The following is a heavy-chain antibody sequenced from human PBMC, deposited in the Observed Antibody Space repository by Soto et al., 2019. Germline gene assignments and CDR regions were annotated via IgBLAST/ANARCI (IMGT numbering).Heavy chain of an antibody. CDR3: ARVLYYGSGSYSPYGMDV. J-gene: IGHJ6*02. CDR1: GVSFNNNG. CDR2: VSPPFRTS. V-gene: IGHV1-69*01. D-gene: IGHD3-10*01. Sequence: QVPLVQSGAEVKNPGSSVKVSCKTSGVSFNNNGIGWVRQAPGHGLEWMGGVSPPFRTSNYARKFQGRISITADASTGTVNMELSSLTSEDTAQYYCARVLYYGSGSYSPYGMDVWGQGTTVTVSS.